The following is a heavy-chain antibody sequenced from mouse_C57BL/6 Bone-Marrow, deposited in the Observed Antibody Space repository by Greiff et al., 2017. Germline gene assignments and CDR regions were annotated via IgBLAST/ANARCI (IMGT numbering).Heavy chain of an antibody. CDR1: GFTFSSYA. CDR2: ISDGGSYT. Sequence: EVKVVESGGGLVKPGGSLKLSCAASGFTFSSYAMSWVRQTPEKRLEWVATISDGGSYTYYPDNVQGRFTISRDNAKNNLYLQMSHLKSEDTAMYYCARDDLLLRVGAKDDWGQGTSVTVAT. V-gene: IGHV5-4*01. J-gene: IGHJ4*01. D-gene: IGHD1-1*01. CDR3: ARDDLLLRVGAKDD.